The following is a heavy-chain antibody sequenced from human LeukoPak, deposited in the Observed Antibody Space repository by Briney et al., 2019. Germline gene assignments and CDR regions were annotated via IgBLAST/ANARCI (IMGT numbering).Heavy chain of an antibody. CDR2: ISSSSSYI. D-gene: IGHD5-24*01. V-gene: IGHV3-21*01. CDR3: ARDLEDGYNPAYYYYYYYMDV. CDR1: GFTFSSYS. Sequence: GGSLRLSCAASGFTFSSYSMNWVRQTPGKGLEWVSSISSSSSYIYYADSVKGRFTISRDNAKNSLYLQMNSLRAEDTAVYYCARDLEDGYNPAYYYYYYYMDVWGKGTTVTVSS. J-gene: IGHJ6*03.